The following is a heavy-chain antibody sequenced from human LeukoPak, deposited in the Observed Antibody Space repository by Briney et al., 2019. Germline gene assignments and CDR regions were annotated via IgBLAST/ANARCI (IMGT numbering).Heavy chain of an antibody. J-gene: IGHJ2*01. D-gene: IGHD3-10*01. V-gene: IGHV4-59*08. Sequence: PSETLSLTCTVSDGSITNYDWSWVRQPPGKGLEFIGHVHYSGTANYNPSLRSRVTISIDTSKKHFFLKLKSVTAADTAVYYCARLHGVLWFGRRYWYFDLWGRGTLVTVSS. CDR2: VHYSGTA. CDR1: DGSITNYD. CDR3: ARLHGVLWFGRRYWYFDL.